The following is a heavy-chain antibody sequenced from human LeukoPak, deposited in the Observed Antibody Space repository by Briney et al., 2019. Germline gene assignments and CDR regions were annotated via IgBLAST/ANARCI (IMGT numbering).Heavy chain of an antibody. CDR2: IYSGGST. Sequence: TGGSLRLSCAASGFTVSGNYMSWVRQAPGKGLEWVSIIYSGGSTYYADSVKGRFTISRDNSKNTLYLQMKSLTAEDTAVYYCAKGSRSSSSDYFDYWGQGTLVTVSS. D-gene: IGHD6-6*01. J-gene: IGHJ4*02. CDR3: AKGSRSSSSDYFDY. V-gene: IGHV3-53*01. CDR1: GFTVSGNY.